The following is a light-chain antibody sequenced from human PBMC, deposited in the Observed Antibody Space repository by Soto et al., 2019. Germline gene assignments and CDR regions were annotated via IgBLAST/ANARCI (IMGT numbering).Light chain of an antibody. V-gene: IGKV1-39*01. CDR1: QSISSY. CDR3: QQSYSSPDT. J-gene: IGKJ4*01. CDR2: AAS. Sequence: DIQMTQSPSSLSASVGDRVTITCRASQSISSYLNWYQQKPGKAPNLLIYAASYLQSGVPSRFSGSGSGTDFTLTISSLQPEDFATYYCQQSYSSPDTFGGGTKVEIK.